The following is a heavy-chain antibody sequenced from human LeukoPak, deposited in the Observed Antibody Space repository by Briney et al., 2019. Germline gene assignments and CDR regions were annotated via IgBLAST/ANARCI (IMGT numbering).Heavy chain of an antibody. D-gene: IGHD3-9*01. CDR1: GGTFSSYA. CDR3: ARTPYYDILTASSYYYYYYMDV. Sequence: ASVKVSCKASGGTFSSYAISWVRQAPGQGLEWMGGIIPIFGTANYAQKFQGRVTITTGESTSTAYMELSSLRSEDTAVYYCARTPYYDILTASSYYYYYYMDVWGKGTTVTVSS. J-gene: IGHJ6*03. CDR2: IIPIFGTA. V-gene: IGHV1-69*05.